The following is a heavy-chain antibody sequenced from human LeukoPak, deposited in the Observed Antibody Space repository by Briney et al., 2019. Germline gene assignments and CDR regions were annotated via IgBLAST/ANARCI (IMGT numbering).Heavy chain of an antibody. CDR2: IYDSGST. V-gene: IGHV4-39*01. CDR3: ARGRLRYFDWLGRPVTPYFDY. CDR1: GGSIISISFS. D-gene: IGHD3-9*01. Sequence: SETLSLTCTVSGGSIISISFSWGWIRQPPGKGLEWIGTIYDSGSTYYNPSLESRVTISVETSKNQFSLKLSSVTAADTAVYYCARGRLRYFDWLGRPVTPYFDYWGQGTLVTVSS. J-gene: IGHJ4*02.